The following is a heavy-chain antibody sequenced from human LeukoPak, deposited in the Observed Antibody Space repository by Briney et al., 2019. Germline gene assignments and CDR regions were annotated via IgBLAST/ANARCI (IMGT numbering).Heavy chain of an antibody. Sequence: LETLSLTCAVYGESFTTFYWGWIRQTPGKGLEWIGEINHTGSTNYNPSLKSRVTISIDTSKNQFSLKLSSVTAADTAVYYCARHGFWWPPTFDYWGQGTLVTVSS. V-gene: IGHV4-34*01. J-gene: IGHJ4*02. D-gene: IGHD2-21*01. CDR2: INHTGST. CDR3: ARHGFWWPPTFDY. CDR1: GESFTTFY.